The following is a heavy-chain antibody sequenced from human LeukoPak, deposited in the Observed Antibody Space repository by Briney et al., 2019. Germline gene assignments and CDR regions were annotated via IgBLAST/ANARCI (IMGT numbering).Heavy chain of an antibody. CDR3: ARIHSHAYSSY. Sequence: SETLSLTCTVSGYSISSGYYWGWSRPPPGKGLEWIGILYHSGSTYYSPSLSSRVTMSVDTSKNHFSLKLTSVTAADAAMYHCARIHSHAYSSYWGQGTLVTVSS. J-gene: IGHJ4*02. CDR1: GYSISSGYY. D-gene: IGHD3-16*01. V-gene: IGHV4-38-2*02. CDR2: LYHSGST.